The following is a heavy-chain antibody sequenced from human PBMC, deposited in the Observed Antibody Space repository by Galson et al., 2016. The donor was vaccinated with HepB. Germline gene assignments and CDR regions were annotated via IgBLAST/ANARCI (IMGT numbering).Heavy chain of an antibody. CDR1: GYIFTNYD. CDR3: ARGYDFWSGYYRGNYGMDV. D-gene: IGHD3-3*01. V-gene: IGHV1-8*01. Sequence: SVKVSCKASGYIFTNYDINWVRQATGQGLEWMGWVNPNNGDTGYAQNFQGRVTVTRNTSIRTAYMELSSLRSEDTAVYYCARGYDFWSGYYRGNYGMDVWGKGTTVTVSS. J-gene: IGHJ6*04. CDR2: VNPNNGDT.